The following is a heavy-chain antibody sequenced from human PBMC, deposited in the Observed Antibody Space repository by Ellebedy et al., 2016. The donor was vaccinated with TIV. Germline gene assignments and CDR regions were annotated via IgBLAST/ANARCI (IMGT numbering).Heavy chain of an antibody. D-gene: IGHD4-17*01. CDR3: GRGNPTVTTS. Sequence: GESLKISXAASGFTFSTYWMHWVRQAPGKGLVWVSRIKSDGSATSYADSVKGRFTISRDNAKNTLYLQMNSLRAEDTAVYYCGRGNPTVTTSWGQGTLVTVSS. CDR2: IKSDGSAT. V-gene: IGHV3-74*01. CDR1: GFTFSTYW. J-gene: IGHJ4*02.